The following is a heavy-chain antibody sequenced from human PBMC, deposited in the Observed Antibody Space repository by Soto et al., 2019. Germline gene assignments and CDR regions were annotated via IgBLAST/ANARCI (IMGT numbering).Heavy chain of an antibody. J-gene: IGHJ3*02. Sequence: EVQLVESGGGLVQPGRSLRLSCAASGFTFDDYAMHWVRQAPGKGLEWVSGISWNSGTIDYADSVKGRFTISRVNAYNTQYPQRFSRGAQHTSLYFCAKGSLLCVIYDAFDIWGKGIRVTVSS. CDR3: AKGSLLCVIYDAFDI. CDR1: GFTFDDYA. V-gene: IGHV3-9*01. CDR2: ISWNSGTI. D-gene: IGHD5-12*01.